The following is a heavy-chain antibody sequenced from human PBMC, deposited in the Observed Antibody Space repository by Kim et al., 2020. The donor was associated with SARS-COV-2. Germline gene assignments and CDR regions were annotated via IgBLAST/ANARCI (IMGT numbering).Heavy chain of an antibody. CDR3: ARVPYDSSGSRDYYYYYGMDV. CDR2: LYSGGNT. D-gene: IGHD3-22*01. CDR1: GFSVSATY. Sequence: GSLRLSCAASGFSVSATYMNWVRQAPGKGLEWVSVLYSGGNTFYADSVKGRFTISRDDSKNTVYLQMKSLRADDTAVYYCARVPYDSSGSRDYYYYYGMDVWGQGTTVTVSS. J-gene: IGHJ6*02. V-gene: IGHV3-53*01.